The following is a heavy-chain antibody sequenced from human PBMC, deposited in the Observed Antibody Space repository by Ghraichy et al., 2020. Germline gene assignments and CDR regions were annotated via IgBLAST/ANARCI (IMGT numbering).Heavy chain of an antibody. Sequence: SVKVSCKASGGTFSSYAISWVRQAPGQGLEWMGGITPIFGTANYAQKFQGRVTITADESTRTAYMELSSLRSEDTAVYYCAMRVVAATELGYWGQGTLVTVSS. CDR3: AMRVVAATELGY. V-gene: IGHV1-69*13. CDR1: GGTFSSYA. J-gene: IGHJ4*02. D-gene: IGHD2-15*01. CDR2: ITPIFGTA.